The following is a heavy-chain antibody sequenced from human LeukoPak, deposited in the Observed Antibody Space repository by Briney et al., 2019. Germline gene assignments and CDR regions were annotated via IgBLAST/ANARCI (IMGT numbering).Heavy chain of an antibody. D-gene: IGHD2-15*01. CDR3: AKQLGYCSDGSCYFPY. CDR1: GFTFSSSA. CDR2: ISNNGGYT. J-gene: IGHJ4*02. Sequence: GRSLRLSYAASGFTFSSSAMSWVRQAPGKGLEWVSAISNNGGYTYYADSVQGRFTISRDNSKSTLCLQMNSLRAEDTAVYYCAKQLGYCSDGSCYFPYWGQGTLVTVSS. V-gene: IGHV3-23*01.